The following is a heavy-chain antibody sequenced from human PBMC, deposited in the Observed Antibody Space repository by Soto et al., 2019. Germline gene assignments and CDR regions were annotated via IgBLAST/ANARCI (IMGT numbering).Heavy chain of an antibody. CDR1: GGTFSSYA. V-gene: IGHV1-69*13. D-gene: IGHD3-22*01. Sequence: SVKVSCKASGGTFSSYAISWVRQAPGQGLEWMGGIIPIFGTANYAQKSQGRVTITADESTSTAYMELSSLRSEDTAVYYCARVWSSGYYYVYWGQGTLVTVSS. CDR3: ARVWSSGYYYVY. CDR2: IIPIFGTA. J-gene: IGHJ4*02.